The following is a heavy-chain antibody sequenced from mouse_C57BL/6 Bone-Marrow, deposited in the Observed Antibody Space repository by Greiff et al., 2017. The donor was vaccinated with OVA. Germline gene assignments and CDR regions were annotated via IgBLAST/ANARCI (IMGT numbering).Heavy chain of an antibody. CDR1: GYTFTSYG. V-gene: IGHV1-81*01. D-gene: IGHD1-1*01. CDR3: ARRTCRITTVVAWFAY. CDR2: IYPRSGNT. Sequence: QVQLQQSGAELARPGASVKLSCKASGYTFTSYGISWVKQRTGQGLEWIGEIYPRSGNTYYNEKFKGKATLTADKSSSTAYMELRSLTSEDSAVYFCARRTCRITTVVAWFAYWGRGTLVTVSA. J-gene: IGHJ3*01.